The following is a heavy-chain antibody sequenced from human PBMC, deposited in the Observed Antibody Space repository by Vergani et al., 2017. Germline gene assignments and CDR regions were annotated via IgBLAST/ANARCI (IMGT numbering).Heavy chain of an antibody. CDR3: ARLYGRDSSGSKYFDY. J-gene: IGHJ4*02. CDR2: IHPADSDT. D-gene: IGHD3-22*01. CDR1: GYSFTNYW. V-gene: IGHV5-51*01. Sequence: EVQLVQSGAEVKKPGESLKISCQISGYSFTNYWIGWVRQMHGKGLEWMGIIHPADSDTRYSPSFQGQVTISVDKSISTAYLQRSSLRASDSAMYYCARLYGRDSSGSKYFDYWGQGTLVTVSS.